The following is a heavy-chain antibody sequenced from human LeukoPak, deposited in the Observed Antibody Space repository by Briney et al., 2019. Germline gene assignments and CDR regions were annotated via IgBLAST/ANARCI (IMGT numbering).Heavy chain of an antibody. J-gene: IGHJ5*02. Sequence: SETLPLTCTVSGGSISSSSYYWGWIRQPPGKGLEWIGSIYYSGSTYYNPSLKSRVTISVDTSKNQFSLKLSSVTAADTAVYYCARDGYDSSGSTGRFDPWGQGTLVTVSS. CDR3: ARDGYDSSGSTGRFDP. CDR1: GGSISSSSYY. CDR2: IYYSGST. D-gene: IGHD3-22*01. V-gene: IGHV4-39*01.